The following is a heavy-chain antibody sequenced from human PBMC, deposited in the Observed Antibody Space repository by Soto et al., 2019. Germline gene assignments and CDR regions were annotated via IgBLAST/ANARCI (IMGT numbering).Heavy chain of an antibody. CDR3: FGGNGGPQ. J-gene: IGHJ4*02. CDR1: DFTFRNYW. CDR2: IKQDGSAT. D-gene: IGHD3-16*01. V-gene: IGHV3-7*03. Sequence: EVQLVESGGDLVQPGGSLRLSCATSDFTFRNYWMNWVRQAPGKGLEWVSNIKQDGSATNYVDSVKGRFTISRDNVRNSVSLQMNSLRVEDTAVYFCFGGNGGPQWGQGTLVTVSS.